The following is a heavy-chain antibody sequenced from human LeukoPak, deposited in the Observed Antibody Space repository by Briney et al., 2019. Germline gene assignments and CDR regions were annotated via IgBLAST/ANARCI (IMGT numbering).Heavy chain of an antibody. Sequence: PGGSLRLSCAASGFTFSNYAMHWVRQPPGKGLVWVSRIYVDGRTTNYADSVKGRFTISRDNAKNTVYLEMNSLSVEDTATYYCIRDFRSADLWGQGTLVTVTS. CDR1: GFTFSNYA. J-gene: IGHJ5*02. CDR2: IYVDGRTT. CDR3: IRDFRSADL. V-gene: IGHV3-74*01.